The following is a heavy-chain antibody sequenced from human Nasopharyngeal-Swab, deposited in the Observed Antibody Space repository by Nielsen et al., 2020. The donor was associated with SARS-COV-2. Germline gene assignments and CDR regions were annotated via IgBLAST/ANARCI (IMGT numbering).Heavy chain of an antibody. V-gene: IGHV3-23*01. CDR1: GFTFSSYA. CDR2: ISGSGGST. D-gene: IGHD3-10*01. Sequence: GGSLRLSCAASGFTFSSYAMSWVRQAPGKGLEWVSAISGSGGSTYYADSVKGRFTISRDNSKNTLYLQMNSLRAEDTAVYYCARAGGGYYGSGSYYMGDYYYGMDVWGQGTTVTVSS. J-gene: IGHJ6*02. CDR3: ARAGGGYYGSGSYYMGDYYYGMDV.